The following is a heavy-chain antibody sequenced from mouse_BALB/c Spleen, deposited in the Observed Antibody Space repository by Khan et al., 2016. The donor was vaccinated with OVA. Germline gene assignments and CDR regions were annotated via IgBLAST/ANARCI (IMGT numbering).Heavy chain of an antibody. D-gene: IGHD1-3*01. Sequence: QVQLQQSGAELVRPGVSVKISCKGSGYTFTDFVMHWVKQSHAKSLEWIGVIRTYYGETTHNQKLKGKATMTVDESSSTAFMELARLTSADSAVYYCVRWSGESRFAYWGQGTLVTVSA. CDR1: GYTFTDFV. CDR2: IRTYYGET. CDR3: VRWSGESRFAY. V-gene: IGHV1S137*01. J-gene: IGHJ3*01.